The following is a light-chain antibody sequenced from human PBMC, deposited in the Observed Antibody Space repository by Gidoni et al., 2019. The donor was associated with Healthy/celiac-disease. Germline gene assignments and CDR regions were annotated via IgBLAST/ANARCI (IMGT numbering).Light chain of an antibody. Sequence: NFMLTTPHSVSESPGKTVTISCTGSRCSIASNYVQWYQQRPGSAPTTVIYEDNQRPSGVPDRFSGSIDSSSNSASLTISGLKTEDEADYYCQSYDSSNVVFGGGTKLTVL. V-gene: IGLV6-57*02. CDR2: EDN. CDR3: QSYDSSNVV. J-gene: IGLJ2*01. CDR1: RCSIASNY.